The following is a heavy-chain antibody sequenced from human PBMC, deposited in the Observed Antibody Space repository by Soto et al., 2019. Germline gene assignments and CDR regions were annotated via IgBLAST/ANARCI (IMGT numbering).Heavy chain of an antibody. J-gene: IGHJ4*02. CDR2: ISGYNGDT. V-gene: IGHV1-18*01. D-gene: IGHD3-22*01. CDR3: AREGSYHDLDY. Sequence: ASVKVSCKASGYTFTSYGITWVRQAPGQGLEWMGWISGYNGDTNYAQKFQGRVTLTTDTSTSTGYLEVMTLRPGDTAVYYCAREGSYHDLDYWGLGTLVTVSS. CDR1: GYTFTSYG.